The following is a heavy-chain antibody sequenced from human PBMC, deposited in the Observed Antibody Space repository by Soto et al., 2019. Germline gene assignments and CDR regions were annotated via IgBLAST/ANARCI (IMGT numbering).Heavy chain of an antibody. CDR1: GGSISSGGYY. V-gene: IGHV4-31*03. J-gene: IGHJ5*02. Sequence: SETLSLTCTVSGGSISSGGYYWSWIRQHPGKGLEWIGYIYYSGSTYYNPSLKSRVTISVDTSKNQFSLKLSSVTAADTAVYYCARVFHTKGYCTNGVCPNWFDPWGQGTLVTVSS. D-gene: IGHD2-8*01. CDR3: ARVFHTKGYCTNGVCPNWFDP. CDR2: IYYSGST.